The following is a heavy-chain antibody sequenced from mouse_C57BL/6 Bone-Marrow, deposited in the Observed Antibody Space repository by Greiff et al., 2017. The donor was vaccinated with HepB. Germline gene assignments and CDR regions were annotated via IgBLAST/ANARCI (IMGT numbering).Heavy chain of an antibody. D-gene: IGHD1-1*01. V-gene: IGHV5-16*01. CDR2: INYDGSST. CDR1: GFTFSDYY. J-gene: IGHJ2*01. CDR3: AREGITTVYFDY. Sequence: EVKLVESEGGLVQPGRSMKLSCTASGFTFSDYYMAWVRQVPEKGLEWVANINYDGSSTYYLDSLKSRFIISRDNAKNILYLQMSSLKSEDTATYYCAREGITTVYFDYWGQGTTLTVSS.